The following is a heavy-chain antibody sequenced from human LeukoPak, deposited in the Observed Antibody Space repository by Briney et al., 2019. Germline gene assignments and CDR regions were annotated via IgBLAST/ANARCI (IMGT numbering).Heavy chain of an antibody. V-gene: IGHV7-4-1*02. CDR2: INTNTGNP. Sequence: ASVKVSCKASGYTFTSYAMNWVRQAPGQGLEWMGWINTNTGNPTYAQGFTGRFVFSLGTSVSTAYLQISSLKAEDTAVYYCARVGKGITMVRGVIIPPDYWGQGTLVTVSS. D-gene: IGHD3-10*01. CDR3: ARVGKGITMVRGVIIPPDY. J-gene: IGHJ4*02. CDR1: GYTFTSYA.